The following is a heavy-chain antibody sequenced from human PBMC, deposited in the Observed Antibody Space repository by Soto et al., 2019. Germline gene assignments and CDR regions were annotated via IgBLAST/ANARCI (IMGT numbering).Heavy chain of an antibody. CDR3: ARQRLWGTSGYYYFEN. CDR2: IYPGDSDT. CDR1: GHIFSNYW. J-gene: IGHJ4*02. D-gene: IGHD3-22*01. Sequence: PGESLKISCKGSGHIFSNYWIGWVRQMPGKGLEWMGIIYPGDSDTRYSPSFQGQVTITVDKSINNAYLQWSRLKASDTAIYYCARQRLWGTSGYYYFENWGQGTLVTVSS. V-gene: IGHV5-51*01.